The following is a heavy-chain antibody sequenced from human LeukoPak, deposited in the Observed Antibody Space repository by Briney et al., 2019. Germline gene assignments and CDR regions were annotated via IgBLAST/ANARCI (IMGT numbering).Heavy chain of an antibody. V-gene: IGHV4-61*08. Sequence: SQTLSLTCTVSGGSISSGDYYWSWIRQPPGKGLEWIGYIYYSGSTNYNPSLKSRVTISVDTSKNQFSLKLGSVTAADTAVYYCARSLDPWFDPWGQGTLVTVFS. CDR1: GGSISSGDYY. CDR2: IYYSGST. J-gene: IGHJ5*02. CDR3: ARSLDPWFDP. D-gene: IGHD1-1*01.